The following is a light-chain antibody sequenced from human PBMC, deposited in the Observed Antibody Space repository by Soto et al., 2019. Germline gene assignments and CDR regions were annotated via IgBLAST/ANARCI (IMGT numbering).Light chain of an antibody. CDR2: KAS. CDR1: QSISSW. Sequence: DIHMTQSPSALSASVGDRATITCRAGQSISSWLAWYQQKPGKAPKLLIYKASTLKSGVPSRFSGSGSGTEFTLTISSLQPDDFATYYCQQYNSYSVTFGQGTKVDI. V-gene: IGKV1-5*03. CDR3: QQYNSYSVT. J-gene: IGKJ1*01.